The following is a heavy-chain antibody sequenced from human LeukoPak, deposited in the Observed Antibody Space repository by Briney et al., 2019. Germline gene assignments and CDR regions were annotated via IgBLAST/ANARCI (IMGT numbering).Heavy chain of an antibody. V-gene: IGHV3-49*04. J-gene: IGHJ4*02. Sequence: PGGSLRLSCTASGCTFGDYAMSWVRQAPGKGLEWVGFIRSKAYGGTTEYAASVKGRFTISRDDSKSIAYLQMNSLKTEDTAVYYCTRVSVRGVPNYYWGQGTLVTVSS. CDR2: IRSKAYGGTT. CDR3: TRVSVRGVPNYY. CDR1: GCTFGDYA. D-gene: IGHD3-10*01.